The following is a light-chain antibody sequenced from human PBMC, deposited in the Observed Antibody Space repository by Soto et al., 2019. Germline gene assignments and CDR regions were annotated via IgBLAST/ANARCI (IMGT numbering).Light chain of an antibody. CDR2: GAS. Sequence: EIVLTQSPVTLSLSPGERATLSCRASQSVSSSYLAWYQQKPGQAPRLLIYGASTRATGIPDRFSGSGSGTDFTLTIGRLEPEDFAVYYRQQYGSSPKTFGQGTKVDIK. CDR1: QSVSSSY. V-gene: IGKV3-20*01. J-gene: IGKJ1*01. CDR3: QQYGSSPKT.